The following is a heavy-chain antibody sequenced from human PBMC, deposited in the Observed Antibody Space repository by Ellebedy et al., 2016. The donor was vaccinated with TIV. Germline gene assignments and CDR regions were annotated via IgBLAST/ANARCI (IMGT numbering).Heavy chain of an antibody. V-gene: IGHV4-59*01. CDR1: DDSTSNYY. CDR3: ARERQYTITRHYYYCMDV. D-gene: IGHD2-2*02. J-gene: IGHJ6*03. Sequence: SETLSLXCPVSDDSTSNYYWSWIRQPPGKGLEWIGFIYDSVRTNYNPSLKSRVTISVDTSKNQFSLKLTSVTAADTAVYFCARERQYTITRHYYYCMDVWGKGTAVTVSS. CDR2: IYDSVRT.